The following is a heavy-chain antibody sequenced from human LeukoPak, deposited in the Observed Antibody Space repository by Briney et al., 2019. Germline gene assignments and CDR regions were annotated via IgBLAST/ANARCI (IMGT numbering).Heavy chain of an antibody. CDR3: AKHYEYSNDWYGETFDY. D-gene: IGHD3-10*01. J-gene: IGHJ4*02. CDR1: GFTVSSNY. CDR2: IRYDGSNK. Sequence: GGSLRLSCAASGFTVSSNYMSWVRQAPGKGLEWVAFIRYDGSNKYYADSVKGRFTISRDNSKNTLYLQMNSLRPEDTAFYYCAKHYEYSNDWYGETFDYWGQGTLVTVSS. V-gene: IGHV3-30*02.